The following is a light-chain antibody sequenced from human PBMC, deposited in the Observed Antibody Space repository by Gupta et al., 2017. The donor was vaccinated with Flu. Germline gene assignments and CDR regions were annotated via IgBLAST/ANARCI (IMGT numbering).Light chain of an antibody. CDR1: QSVSSN. V-gene: IGKV3-15*01. J-gene: IGKJ2*01. CDR3: QHENSWPPSYT. CDR2: GAS. Sequence: EIVMTQSPSTLSVSPGERATLSCRASQSVSSNLAWYQQKPGQAPRLLIYGASTRATGIAARFSGSGAGTEVTITISSRQSEDFAIYYCQHENSWPPSYTFGQGTKLEIK.